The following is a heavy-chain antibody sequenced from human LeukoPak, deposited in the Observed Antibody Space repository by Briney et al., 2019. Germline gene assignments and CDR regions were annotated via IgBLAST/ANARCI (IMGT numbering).Heavy chain of an antibody. J-gene: IGHJ4*02. Sequence: SETLSLTCAVSDYSVTSAYYWGWTRQFPGKELEWIGSIFHGENTYYNQCLESRVTISVDPSKNQFSLRLTSVTAADTAVYYCARVGSSWYWDDYWGQGTLITVSS. CDR1: DYSVTSAYY. D-gene: IGHD6-13*01. CDR2: IFHGENT. CDR3: ARVGSSWYWDDY. V-gene: IGHV4-38-2*01.